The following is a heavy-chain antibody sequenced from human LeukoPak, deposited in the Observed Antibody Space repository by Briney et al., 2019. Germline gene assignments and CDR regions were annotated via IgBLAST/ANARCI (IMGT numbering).Heavy chain of an antibody. Sequence: SHTLSLPCTVSGRSLSSGGYYWRWIPQHPGKGLEWIGYIYSSGNTYYNPSLKSRVTISVDTSKNQFSLKLSSVTAADTAVFYCARDKGRPYCGGDCYIDYWGQGTLVTVSS. CDR3: ARDKGRPYCGGDCYIDY. V-gene: IGHV4-31*03. CDR1: GRSLSSGGYY. D-gene: IGHD2-21*02. CDR2: IYSSGNT. J-gene: IGHJ4*02.